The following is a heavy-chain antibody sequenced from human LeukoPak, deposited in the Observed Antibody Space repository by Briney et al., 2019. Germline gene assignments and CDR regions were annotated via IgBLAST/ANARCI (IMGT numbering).Heavy chain of an antibody. V-gene: IGHV3-23*01. CDR3: AKDRNSVGSSYNY. D-gene: IGHD6-6*01. J-gene: IGHJ4*02. CDR1: GFNSSNYA. CDR2: ISGSGDST. Sequence: PGGSLRLSCAASGFNSSNYAMTWVRQAPGKGLESVSGISGSGDSTYYADSVKGRFTISRDNSKNTLYLQMNSLRTEDTAVYYCAKDRNSVGSSYNYWGQGTLVTVSS.